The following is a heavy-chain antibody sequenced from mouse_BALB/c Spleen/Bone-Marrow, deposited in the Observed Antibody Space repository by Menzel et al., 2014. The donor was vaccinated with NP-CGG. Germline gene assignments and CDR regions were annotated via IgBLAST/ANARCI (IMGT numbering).Heavy chain of an antibody. V-gene: IGHV14-3*02. D-gene: IGHD1-1*01. CDR1: GFNIKDTY. Sequence: EVKLVESGAELVKPGASVKLSCTASGFNIKDTYIHWVKQRPEQGLEWIGRIDPANGNTKYDPKFQGKTTITTDTSSNTAYLQLSSLTSEDTAVYYCASYYYGRSSFACWGQGTLVTVSA. CDR2: IDPANGNT. J-gene: IGHJ3*01. CDR3: ASYYYGRSSFAC.